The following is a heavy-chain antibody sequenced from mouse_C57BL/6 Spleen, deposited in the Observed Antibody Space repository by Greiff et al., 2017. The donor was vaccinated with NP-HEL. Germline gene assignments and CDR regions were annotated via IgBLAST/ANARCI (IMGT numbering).Heavy chain of an antibody. CDR3: ARGGPWFAY. CDR1: GYSFTGYF. J-gene: IGHJ3*01. Sequence: EVKLQESGPELVKPGDSVKISCKASGYSFTGYFMNWVMQSHGKSLEWIGRINPYNGDTFYNQKFKGKATLTVDKSSSTAHMELRSLTSEDSAVYYCARGGPWFAYWGQGTLVTVSA. V-gene: IGHV1-20*01. CDR2: INPYNGDT.